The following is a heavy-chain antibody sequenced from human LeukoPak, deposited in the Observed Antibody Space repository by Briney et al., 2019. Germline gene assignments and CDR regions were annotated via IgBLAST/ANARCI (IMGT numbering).Heavy chain of an antibody. CDR2: IYYSGST. J-gene: IGHJ5*02. D-gene: IGHD4-17*01. Sequence: SETLSLTCSVSGGSISSSSYYWGWIRQPPGKGLEWIGSIYYSGSTYYNPSLKSRVTISVDTSKNQFSLKLSSVTAADTAVYYCAVGDFAGVGRHNWFDPWGQGTLVTVSS. CDR3: AVGDFAGVGRHNWFDP. CDR1: GGSISSSSYY. V-gene: IGHV4-39*01.